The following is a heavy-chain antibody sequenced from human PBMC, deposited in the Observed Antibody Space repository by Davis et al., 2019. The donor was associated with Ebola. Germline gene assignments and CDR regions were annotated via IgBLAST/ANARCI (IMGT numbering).Heavy chain of an antibody. V-gene: IGHV3-23*01. CDR2: ISGSGATT. J-gene: IGHJ4*02. Sequence: GESLKISCAASGFTFSNYAMSWVRQAPGKGLEWVSGISGSGATTYYADSVKGRLTISRDNSKNTLYLQMNSLKADDTAVYYCVRIVMVEANWGQGTLVTVSS. D-gene: IGHD2-15*01. CDR3: VRIVMVEAN. CDR1: GFTFSNYA.